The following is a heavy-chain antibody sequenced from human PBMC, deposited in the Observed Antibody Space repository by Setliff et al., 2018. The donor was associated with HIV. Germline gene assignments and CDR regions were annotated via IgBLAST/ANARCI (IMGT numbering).Heavy chain of an antibody. CDR2: IFYSGIT. CDR3: ARSKTFYDFWGGYYTHGAFKI. D-gene: IGHD3-3*01. J-gene: IGHJ3*02. CDR1: GAPISTDEYY. V-gene: IGHV4-39*01. Sequence: SETLSLTCTVSGAPISTDEYYWGWIRQPPGKGLEWIGSIFYSGITYYNPSLKSRVTISVDTSKNQFSLNLTSVTAADTAVYYCARSKTFYDFWGGYYTHGAFKIWGLGTMVTVSS.